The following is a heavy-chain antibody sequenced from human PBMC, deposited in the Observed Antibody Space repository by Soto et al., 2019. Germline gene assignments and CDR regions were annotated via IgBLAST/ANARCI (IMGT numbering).Heavy chain of an antibody. CDR3: ARDRDIVVVPASIAGWFDP. V-gene: IGHV1-69*13. D-gene: IGHD2-2*01. J-gene: IGHJ5*02. CDR2: IIPIFCTA. Sequence: SVKVSCKASGGTFSSYAISWVRQAPGQGLEWIGGIIPIFCTANYAQKFQGRVTITADESTSTAYMELSSLRSEDTAVYYCARDRDIVVVPASIAGWFDPWGQGTLVTVSS. CDR1: GGTFSSYA.